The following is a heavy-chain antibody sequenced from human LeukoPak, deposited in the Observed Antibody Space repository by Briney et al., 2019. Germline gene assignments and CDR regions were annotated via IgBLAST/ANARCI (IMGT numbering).Heavy chain of an antibody. D-gene: IGHD3-22*01. CDR2: IIPISGTA. CDR1: GGTFSSYA. CDR3: ASLYYDTSLDYYYYYYMDV. V-gene: IGHV1-69*05. J-gene: IGHJ6*03. Sequence: SVKVSCKASGGTFSSYAISWVRQAPGQGLEWMGGIIPISGTANYAQKFQGRVTITTDESTSTAYMELSSLRSEGTAVYYCASLYYDTSLDYYYYYYMDVWGKGTTVTVSS.